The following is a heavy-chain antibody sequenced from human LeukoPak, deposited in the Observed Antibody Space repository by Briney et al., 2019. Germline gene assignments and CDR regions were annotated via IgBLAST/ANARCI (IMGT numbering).Heavy chain of an antibody. CDR2: MYSAGST. D-gene: IGHD6-6*01. CDR3: ARAWGSSWPYYYAIDV. Sequence: PGGSLRLSCAASGFTVSRTYMTWVRQAPGQGLEWVSVMYSAGSTDYADSVKGRFTISRDNSKNTLDLEMSRLRGEDTAVYYCARAWGSSWPYYYAIDVWGQGITVTVSS. CDR1: GFTVSRTY. J-gene: IGHJ6*02. V-gene: IGHV3-66*02.